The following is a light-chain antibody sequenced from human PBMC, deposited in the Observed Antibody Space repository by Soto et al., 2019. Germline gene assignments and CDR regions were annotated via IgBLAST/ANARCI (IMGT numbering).Light chain of an antibody. CDR2: GAS. V-gene: IGKV1-5*03. J-gene: IGKJ1*01. CDR3: QHFHQYPWT. Sequence: DSQMTQSPSTLSASVGDRVIITCRASQDIKEWLAWYQQRPGKEPKLLIYGASKLLTGVPSRFSGSGSGTEVTRIIARLLSADLATYSCQHFHQYPWTFGQGTKGVV. CDR1: QDIKEW.